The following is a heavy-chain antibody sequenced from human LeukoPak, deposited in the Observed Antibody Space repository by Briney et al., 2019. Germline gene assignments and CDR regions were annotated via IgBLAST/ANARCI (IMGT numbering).Heavy chain of an antibody. CDR3: ARDLRNAFDI. CDR2: ISSSSSTI. J-gene: IGHJ3*02. V-gene: IGHV3-48*02. Sequence: PGGSLRLSCAASGFTFSSYGMNWVRQAPGKGLEWVSYISSSSSTIYYADSVKGRFTISRDNAKNSLCLQMDSLRDEDTAVYYCARDLRNAFDIWGQGTMVTVSS. CDR1: GFTFSSYG.